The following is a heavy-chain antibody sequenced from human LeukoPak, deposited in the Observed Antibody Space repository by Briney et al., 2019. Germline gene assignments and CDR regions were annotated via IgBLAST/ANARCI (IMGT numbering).Heavy chain of an antibody. CDR3: ARDSVLRYFDWLFGYFDY. CDR2: IWYDGSNK. V-gene: IGHV3-33*01. D-gene: IGHD3-9*01. CDR1: GFTFSSYG. Sequence: GGYLRLSCAASGFTFSSYGMHWVRQAPGKGLEWVADIWYDGSNKYYADSVKGRFTISRDNSKNTLYLQMNSLRAEDTAVYYCARDSVLRYFDWLFGYFDYWGQGTLVTVSS. J-gene: IGHJ4*02.